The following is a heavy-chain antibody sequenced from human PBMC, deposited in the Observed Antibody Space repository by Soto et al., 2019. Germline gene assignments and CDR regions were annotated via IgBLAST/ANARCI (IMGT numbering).Heavy chain of an antibody. D-gene: IGHD6-19*01. CDR1: GFTFSSYA. CDR2: ISYDGSNK. Sequence: LRLSCAASGFTFSSYAMHWVRQAPGKGLEWVAVISYDGSNKYYADSVKGRFTISRDNSKNTLYLQMNSLRAEDTAVYYCARAVSSGLFYFDYWGQGTLVTVSS. CDR3: ARAVSSGLFYFDY. J-gene: IGHJ4*02. V-gene: IGHV3-30-3*01.